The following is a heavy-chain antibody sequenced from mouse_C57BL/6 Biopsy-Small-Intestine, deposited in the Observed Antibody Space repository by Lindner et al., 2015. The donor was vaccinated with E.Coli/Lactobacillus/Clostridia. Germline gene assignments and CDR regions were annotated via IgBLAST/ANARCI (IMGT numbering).Heavy chain of an antibody. J-gene: IGHJ4*01. CDR1: GYTFANYW. V-gene: IGHV1-7*01. D-gene: IGHD2-1*01. CDR2: INPRSGYI. Sequence: VQLQESGAELAKPGASVKMSCKASGYTFANYWMHWVKQRPGQGLDWIGFINPRSGYIEYNQKFKDKATLTADKSSSSAYMQLSSLTSEDSAVYYCTRTGNSYAMDYWGQGTSVTVSS. CDR3: TRTGNSYAMDY.